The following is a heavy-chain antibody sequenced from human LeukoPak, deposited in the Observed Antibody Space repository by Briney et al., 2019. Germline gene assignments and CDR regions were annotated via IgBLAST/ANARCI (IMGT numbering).Heavy chain of an antibody. CDR1: GFTFSSYS. V-gene: IGHV3-48*01. D-gene: IGHD3-10*01. J-gene: IGHJ4*02. CDR2: ISTSSSTI. Sequence: PGGSLRLSCAASGFTFSSYSMNWVRQAPGKGLEWVSYISTSSSTIYYADSVKGRFTISRDNAKNSLYLQMNSLRAEDTAVYYCARGIYYVVYWGQGTLVTVSS. CDR3: ARGIYYVVY.